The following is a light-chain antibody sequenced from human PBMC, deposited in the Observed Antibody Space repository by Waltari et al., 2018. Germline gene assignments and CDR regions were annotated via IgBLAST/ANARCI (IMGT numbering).Light chain of an antibody. Sequence: EIVMTQSPATLSVSPGERAALSCRASQNINSNLAWYQHKPGQAPRLLISGASTRATGIPARFSGSGSGTEFTLTISSLQSEDFAVYYCQQYNNWLWTFGLGTTVAIK. CDR1: QNINSN. CDR2: GAS. CDR3: QQYNNWLWT. V-gene: IGKV3-15*01. J-gene: IGKJ1*01.